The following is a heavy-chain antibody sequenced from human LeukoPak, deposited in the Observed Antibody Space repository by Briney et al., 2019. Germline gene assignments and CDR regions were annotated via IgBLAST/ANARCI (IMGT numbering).Heavy chain of an antibody. CDR3: AKLYYYDSSGWGSFDY. V-gene: IGHV5-51*01. Sequence: GESLKISCKGSGYNFTSYWIAWVRQMPGKGLEWMGIIYPGDSDTRYSPSFQGQVIISADKSIYTAYLQWSSLKASDTAMYYCAKLYYYDSSGWGSFDYWGQGTLVTVSS. CDR2: IYPGDSDT. J-gene: IGHJ4*02. D-gene: IGHD3-22*01. CDR1: GYNFTSYW.